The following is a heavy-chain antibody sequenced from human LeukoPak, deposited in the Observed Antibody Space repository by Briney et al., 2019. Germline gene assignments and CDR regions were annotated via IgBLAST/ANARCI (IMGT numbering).Heavy chain of an antibody. CDR2: ISSSSSYI. D-gene: IGHD3-3*01. Sequence: GGSLRLSCAASGFTFSSYSMNWVRQAPGKGLEWVSSISSSSSYIYYADSVKGRFTISRDNAKNSLYLQMNSLRAEDTAVYYCARRVDYDFWSGSSTRDDYRGQGTLVTVSS. CDR3: ARRVDYDFWSGSSTRDDY. V-gene: IGHV3-21*01. CDR1: GFTFSSYS. J-gene: IGHJ4*02.